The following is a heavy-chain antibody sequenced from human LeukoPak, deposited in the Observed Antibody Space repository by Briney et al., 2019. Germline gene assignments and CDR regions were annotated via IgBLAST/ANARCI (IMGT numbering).Heavy chain of an antibody. Sequence: GASVKVSCKASGYTFTGYYMHWVRQAPGQGLEWMGWINPNSGGTNYAQKFQGWVTMTRDTSISTAYMELSRLRSEDTAVYYCARVTAGAYSSSLPFDYWGQGTLVTVSS. CDR1: GYTFTGYY. J-gene: IGHJ4*02. D-gene: IGHD6-6*01. CDR2: INPNSGGT. V-gene: IGHV1-2*04. CDR3: ARVTAGAYSSSLPFDY.